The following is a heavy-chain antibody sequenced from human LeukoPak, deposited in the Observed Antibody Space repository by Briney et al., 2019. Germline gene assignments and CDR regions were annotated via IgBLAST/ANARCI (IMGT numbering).Heavy chain of an antibody. CDR3: VRDRTKYCSSTSCPLDY. D-gene: IGHD2-2*01. CDR2: VSGSGDNT. CDR1: GFTFSTYA. J-gene: IGHJ4*02. V-gene: IGHV3-23*01. Sequence: PGGSLRLSCAASGFTFSTYAISWVRQAPGKGLEWVSGVSGSGDNTYYADSVKGRFTVSRDNSKSTVYLQMNSLRVDDTAVYYCVRDRTKYCSSTSCPLDYWGQGTLVTVSS.